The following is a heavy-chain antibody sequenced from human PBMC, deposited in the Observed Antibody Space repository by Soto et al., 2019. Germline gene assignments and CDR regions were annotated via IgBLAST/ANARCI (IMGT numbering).Heavy chain of an antibody. CDR3: ATYTVGEGGRGY. D-gene: IGHD3-16*01. CDR1: GGSMRGQH. J-gene: IGHJ4*02. Sequence: QVQPQESGPGLVKPSETLSLTCTVSGGSMRGQHWSWIRQPPGKGLEWIGHHSDSTNYNPSLKSRITISTDTSKNQFSLKLSSVTAADTAVYYCATYTVGEGGRGYWGQGTLVTVSS. CDR2: HHSDST. V-gene: IGHV4-4*09.